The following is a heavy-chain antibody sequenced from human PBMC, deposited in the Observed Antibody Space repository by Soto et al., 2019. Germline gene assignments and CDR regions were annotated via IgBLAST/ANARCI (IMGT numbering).Heavy chain of an antibody. J-gene: IGHJ4*02. D-gene: IGHD6-19*01. CDR1: GGSISSSSYY. V-gene: IGHV4-39*01. CDR2: IYYGGST. Sequence: PSETLSLTCTVSGGSISSSSYYWGWIRHPPGKGLEWIGSIYYGGSTYYNPSLKSRVTISVDTSKNQFSLKLSSVTAADTAVYYCARHNKAVAGTRTYYFDYWGQGTLVTVSS. CDR3: ARHNKAVAGTRTYYFDY.